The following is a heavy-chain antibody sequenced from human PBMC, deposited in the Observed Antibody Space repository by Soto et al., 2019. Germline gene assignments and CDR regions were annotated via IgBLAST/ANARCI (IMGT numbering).Heavy chain of an antibody. CDR3: ARDSSGYDILTGYSDY. CDR1: GFTFSSYG. Sequence: VQLVESGGGVVQPGRSLRLSCAASGFTFSSYGMHWVRQAPGKGLEWVAVIWYDGSNKYYADSVKGRFTISRDNSKNTLYLQMNSLRAEDTAVYYCARDSSGYDILTGYSDYWGQGTLVTVSS. CDR2: IWYDGSNK. J-gene: IGHJ4*02. D-gene: IGHD3-9*01. V-gene: IGHV3-33*01.